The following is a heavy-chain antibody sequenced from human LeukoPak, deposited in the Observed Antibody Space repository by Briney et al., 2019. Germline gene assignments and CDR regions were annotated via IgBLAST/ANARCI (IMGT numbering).Heavy chain of an antibody. Sequence: GASVKVSCKASGYTFTSYDINWVRQATGQGLEWMGWMNPNSGNKGYAQKFQGRVTMTRNTSISTAYMELSSLRSEDTAVYYCARGPWSLYYDFWSGYSPNWFDPWGQGTLVTVSS. CDR1: GYTFTSYD. CDR2: MNPNSGNK. V-gene: IGHV1-8*01. J-gene: IGHJ5*02. D-gene: IGHD3-3*01. CDR3: ARGPWSLYYDFWSGYSPNWFDP.